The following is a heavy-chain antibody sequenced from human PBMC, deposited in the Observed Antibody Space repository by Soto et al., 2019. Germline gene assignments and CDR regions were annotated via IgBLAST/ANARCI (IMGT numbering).Heavy chain of an antibody. J-gene: IGHJ1*01. CDR1: GFSLSTSGMS. Sequence: SGPTLVNPTQTLTLTCTFSGFSLSTSGMSVSWIRQPPGKALEWLARIDWDDNKFYSTSLKTRLTISNDTSKNQVVLTMTNMDPVDTATYYCARDYGSASNWGQGTLVTVYS. CDR3: ARDYGSASN. V-gene: IGHV2-70*04. D-gene: IGHD3-10*01. CDR2: IDWDDNK.